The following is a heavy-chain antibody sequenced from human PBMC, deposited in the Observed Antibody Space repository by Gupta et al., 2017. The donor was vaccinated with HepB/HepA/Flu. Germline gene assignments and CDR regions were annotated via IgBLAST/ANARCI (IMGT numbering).Heavy chain of an antibody. Sequence: QLQLQESGPGLVKPSETLSRTCTVSGGSISSYYWSWTRQPPGKGLEWIGYIYYSGSTNYNPSLKRRVTISVDTSKNQFSLKLSSVTAADTAGYYCARVLWGYCSSNSCYADNWFDPWGQGTLVTVSS. J-gene: IGHJ5*02. CDR3: ARVLWGYCSSNSCYADNWFDP. CDR2: IYYSGST. V-gene: IGHV4-59*01. D-gene: IGHD2-2*01. CDR1: GGSISSYY.